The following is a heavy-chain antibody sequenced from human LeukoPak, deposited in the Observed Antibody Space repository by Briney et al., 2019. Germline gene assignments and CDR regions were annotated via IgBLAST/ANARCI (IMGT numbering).Heavy chain of an antibody. CDR3: VKDQGYTSGWYDY. Sequence: GGSLRLSCAASGFTFSDHLMDWVRQAPGKGLEWVGRIRKKANSYTTEYAASVKGRFTISRDDSKNSLYLQMNSLRAEDTAVYYCVKDQGYTSGWYDYWGQGTLVTVSS. CDR2: IRKKANSYTT. D-gene: IGHD6-19*01. V-gene: IGHV3-72*01. CDR1: GFTFSDHL. J-gene: IGHJ4*02.